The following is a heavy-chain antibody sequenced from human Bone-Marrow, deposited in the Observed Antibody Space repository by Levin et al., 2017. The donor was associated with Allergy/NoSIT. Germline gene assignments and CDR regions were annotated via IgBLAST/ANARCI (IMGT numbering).Heavy chain of an antibody. CDR3: ARGVRGCIGGTCKSYDDGMDG. Sequence: SQTLSLTCTVSGGSVSSGSFHWSWIRQPPGKGLEWIGFIYYSGSTNYNPSLKSRVTISVDTSKNQFSLNLNSVTAADTAVYYCARGVRGCIGGTCKSYDDGMDGWGQGTTVTVSS. V-gene: IGHV4-61*01. J-gene: IGHJ6*02. CDR2: IYYSGST. D-gene: IGHD2-15*01. CDR1: GGSVSSGSFH.